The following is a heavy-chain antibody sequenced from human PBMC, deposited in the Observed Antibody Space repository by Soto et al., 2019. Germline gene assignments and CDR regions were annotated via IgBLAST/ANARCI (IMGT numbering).Heavy chain of an antibody. CDR2: IGGSGDNI. J-gene: IGHJ6*02. CDR1: GFDFSSYA. CDR3: VKHDYNFWSGYIFTPGIDV. V-gene: IGHV3-23*01. Sequence: EVHVLESGGGLVQPGGSLRLSCGASGFDFSSYAMSWVRQAPVKGLEWVSGIGGSGDNIYYADSVKGRFTISRDNSKNTTYLQMNRVRGEDTAVYYCVKHDYNFWSGYIFTPGIDVWGQGTAVTVSS. D-gene: IGHD3-3*01.